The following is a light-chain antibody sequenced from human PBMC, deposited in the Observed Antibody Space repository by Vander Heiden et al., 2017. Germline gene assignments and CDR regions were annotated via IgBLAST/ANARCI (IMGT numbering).Light chain of an antibody. V-gene: IGKV3-20*01. Sequence: ELVLTQSPGTLSLSPGERATLSCRASQSVSSSYLAWYQQKPGQAPRLLIYGASSRATGIPDRFSGSGSGTDFTLTISRLEPEDFAVYYCQQYGSSRLTFGQGTKVEIK. CDR1: QSVSSSY. CDR2: GAS. J-gene: IGKJ1*01. CDR3: QQYGSSRLT.